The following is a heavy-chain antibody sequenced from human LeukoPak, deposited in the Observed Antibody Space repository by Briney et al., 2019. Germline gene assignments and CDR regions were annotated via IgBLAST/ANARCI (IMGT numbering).Heavy chain of an antibody. CDR3: AARPGEVAVPYDY. D-gene: IGHD2-15*01. CDR2: ISRGGDVT. CDR1: GFTFSTYA. J-gene: IGHJ4*02. Sequence: AGSLRLSCAASGFTFSTYAMTWVRQAPGQGLEWVSLISRGGDVTYYADSVKGRFTISRDSSKNTLYLQMHSLRAEDTAVYYCAARPGEVAVPYDYWGQGTLVTVFS. V-gene: IGHV3-23*01.